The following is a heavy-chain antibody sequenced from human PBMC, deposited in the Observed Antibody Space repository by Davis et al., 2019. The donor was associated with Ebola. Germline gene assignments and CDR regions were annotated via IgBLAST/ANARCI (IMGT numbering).Heavy chain of an antibody. CDR2: ISYDGSNK. D-gene: IGHD3-10*01. J-gene: IGHJ6*02. V-gene: IGHV3-30*03. CDR3: ARDPLWFGENYGMDV. CDR1: GFTFSSYG. Sequence: GGSLRLSCAASGFTFSSYGMHWVRQVPGKGLEWVAVISYDGSNKYYADSVKGRFTISRDNSKNTLYLQMNSLRAEDTAVYYGARDPLWFGENYGMDVWGQGTTVTVSS.